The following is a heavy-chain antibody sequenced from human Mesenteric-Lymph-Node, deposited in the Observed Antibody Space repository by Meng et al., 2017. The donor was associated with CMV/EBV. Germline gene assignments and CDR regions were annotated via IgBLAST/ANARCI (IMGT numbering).Heavy chain of an antibody. CDR2: IIPIFGTA. CDR3: ARIPGVSSYYYYGMDV. D-gene: IGHD2-15*01. V-gene: IGHV1-69*13. J-gene: IGHJ6*02. CDR1: GGTFSSDA. Sequence: SVKVSCKASGGTFSSDAISWVRQAPGQGLEWTGGIIPIFGTANYAQKFQGRVTITADESTSTAYMELSGLRSDDTAVYYCARIPGVSSYYYYGMDVWGQGTTVTVSS.